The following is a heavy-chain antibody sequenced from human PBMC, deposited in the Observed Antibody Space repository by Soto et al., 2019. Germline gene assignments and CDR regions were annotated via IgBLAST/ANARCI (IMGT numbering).Heavy chain of an antibody. Sequence: EVQLLESGGDLVQPGGSLRLSCAASGFTFSSYAMSWVRQAPGKGLEWVSSISGSGGTTFYADSVKGRFTISRDNSKNXXYLQMNSMRAEDTAVYYCAKDRVVVIAATKSYFDYWGQGTLVTVSS. CDR3: AKDRVVVIAATKSYFDY. CDR2: ISGSGGTT. CDR1: GFTFSSYA. D-gene: IGHD2-15*01. J-gene: IGHJ4*02. V-gene: IGHV3-23*01.